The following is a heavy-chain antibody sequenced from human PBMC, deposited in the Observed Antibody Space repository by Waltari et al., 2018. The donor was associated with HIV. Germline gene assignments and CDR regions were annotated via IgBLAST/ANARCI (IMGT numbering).Heavy chain of an antibody. V-gene: IGHV4-34*01. D-gene: IGHD6-13*01. J-gene: IGHJ4*02. Sequence: QVQLQQWGAGLLKPSDTLSLTCAAHGGSFSGYFWSWIHQPPGKGLEEIGESNHSGSTNYNPSLKSRVTISVDTSKNQFSLKLSSVTAADTAVYYCARALEAAGTDYWGQGTLVTVSS. CDR2: SNHSGST. CDR3: ARALEAAGTDY. CDR1: GGSFSGYF.